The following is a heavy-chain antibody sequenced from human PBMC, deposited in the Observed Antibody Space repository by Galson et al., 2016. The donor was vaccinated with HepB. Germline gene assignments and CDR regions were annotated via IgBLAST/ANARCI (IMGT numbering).Heavy chain of an antibody. CDR3: ARSRASQGGAFDI. V-gene: IGHV3-21*01. Sequence: SLRLSCAASGFTFSDYSMNWVRQAPGRGLEWVSSIYRNSAYIYYTDSLKGRFTISRDNARNSLYLQMKSLRVEDTAVYYCARSRASQGGAFDIWGQGTTVTVSS. D-gene: IGHD2-15*01. J-gene: IGHJ3*02. CDR2: IYRNSAYI. CDR1: GFTFSDYS.